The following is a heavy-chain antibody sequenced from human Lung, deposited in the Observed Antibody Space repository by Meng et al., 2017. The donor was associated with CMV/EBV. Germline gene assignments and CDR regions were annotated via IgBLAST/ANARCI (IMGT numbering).Heavy chain of an antibody. D-gene: IGHD3-3*01. V-gene: IGHV3-7*04. CDR1: GFPFSRYW. Sequence: GESXKISCAASGFPFSRYWMSWVRQAPGKGLEWVANINQDESEKYYVDSVKGRFTISRDNAKNSLYLQMNGLRAEDTAVFYCARGFWNPYYEDTHDFWGQGXLVTVSS. CDR3: ARGFWNPYYEDTHDF. CDR2: INQDESEK. J-gene: IGHJ4*02.